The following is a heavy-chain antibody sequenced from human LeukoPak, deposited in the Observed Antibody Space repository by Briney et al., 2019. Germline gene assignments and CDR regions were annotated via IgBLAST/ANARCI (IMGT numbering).Heavy chain of an antibody. D-gene: IGHD3-22*01. CDR3: AKGLYYYDSSAFDI. CDR1: GFTFSSYW. CDR2: IKQDGSEK. Sequence: GGSLRLSCAASGFTFSSYWMSWVRQAPGKGLEWVANIKQDGSEKYYVDSVKGRFTISRDNAKNSLYLQMNSLRAEDTAVYYCAKGLYYYDSSAFDIWGQGTMVTVSS. V-gene: IGHV3-7*03. J-gene: IGHJ3*02.